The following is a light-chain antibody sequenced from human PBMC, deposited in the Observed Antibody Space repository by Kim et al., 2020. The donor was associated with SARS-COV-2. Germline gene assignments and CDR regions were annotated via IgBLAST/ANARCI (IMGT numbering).Light chain of an antibody. Sequence: ASVGDRVTITCRASQRISSWLAWYQQKPGKAPKLLIYKTSSLESGVPSRFSGSGSGTEFTLTISSLQPDDFATYYCQQYNSYSWTFGQGTKVEVK. CDR2: KTS. J-gene: IGKJ1*01. CDR1: QRISSW. V-gene: IGKV1-5*03. CDR3: QQYNSYSWT.